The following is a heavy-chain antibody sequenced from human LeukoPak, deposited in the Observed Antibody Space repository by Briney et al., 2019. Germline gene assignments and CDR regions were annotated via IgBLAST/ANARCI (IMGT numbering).Heavy chain of an antibody. CDR3: TRPRDDLLTGFDY. CDR2: IRIKANNYAT. V-gene: IGHV3-73*01. Sequence: SGGSLKLSCAASGFTFSGSSMHWVRQASGKGLEWVGRIRIKANNYATAYAASVKGRFTISRDDSKNTAYLQMNSLKTEDTAVYYCTRPRDDLLTGFDYWGQGTLVTVSS. D-gene: IGHD3-9*01. CDR1: GFTFSGSS. J-gene: IGHJ4*02.